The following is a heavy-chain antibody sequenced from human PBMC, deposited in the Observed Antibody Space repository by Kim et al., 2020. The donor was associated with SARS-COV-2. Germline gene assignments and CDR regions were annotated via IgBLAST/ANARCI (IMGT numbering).Heavy chain of an antibody. J-gene: IGHJ4*02. V-gene: IGHV3-66*01. CDR2: IYSGGST. Sequence: GGSLRLSCAASGFTVSSNYMSWVRQAPGKGLEWVSVIYSGGSTYYADSVKCRFTISRDNSKNTLYLQMNSLRAEDTAVYYCARREIMITFGGVIADFDYWGQGTLVTVSS. CDR1: GFTVSSNY. D-gene: IGHD3-16*02. CDR3: ARREIMITFGGVIADFDY.